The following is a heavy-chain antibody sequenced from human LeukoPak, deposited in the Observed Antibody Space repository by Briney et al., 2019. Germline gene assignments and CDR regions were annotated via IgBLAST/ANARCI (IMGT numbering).Heavy chain of an antibody. Sequence: GGSLRLSCAASGFTFSSYSMNWVRQAPGKGLEWVSSISSSSSYIYYADSVKGRFTISRDNAKNSLYLQMNSLRGEDTAVYYCARVGPWVSPDYYYYYMDVWGKGATVTVSS. D-gene: IGHD3-16*01. J-gene: IGHJ6*03. V-gene: IGHV3-21*01. CDR2: ISSSSSYI. CDR1: GFTFSSYS. CDR3: ARVGPWVSPDYYYYYMDV.